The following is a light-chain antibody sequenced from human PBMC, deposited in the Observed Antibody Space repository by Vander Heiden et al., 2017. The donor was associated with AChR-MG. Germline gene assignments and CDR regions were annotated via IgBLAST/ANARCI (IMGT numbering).Light chain of an antibody. CDR2: AAS. J-gene: IGKJ2*01. V-gene: IGKV1-39*01. CDR3: QQFYGNSPAYT. CDR1: QNIETY. Sequence: DIQMTQSPSSLSASTGDRVTITCRSSQNIETYVNWYHQKPGKAPKLLIYAASNLQNGVPSRFSGGGSGTDFTLTISGLQPEDFGTYHCQQFYGNSPAYTFGQGTKLDIK.